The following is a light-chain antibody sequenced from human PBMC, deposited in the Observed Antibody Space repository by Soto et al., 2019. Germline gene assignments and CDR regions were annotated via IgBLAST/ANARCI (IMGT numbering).Light chain of an antibody. CDR1: QSLLHSNGYNY. CDR3: KQALQAPFT. J-gene: IGKJ3*01. Sequence: EIVMTQSPLSLPVTPGEPASISCKSSQSLLHSNGYNYLDWYLQKPGQSPQLLIYAGSNRASGVPDRFSGSGSGTDFTLKISRVEAEDVAVYYCKQALQAPFTFGPGTKSGYQT. V-gene: IGKV2-28*01. CDR2: AGS.